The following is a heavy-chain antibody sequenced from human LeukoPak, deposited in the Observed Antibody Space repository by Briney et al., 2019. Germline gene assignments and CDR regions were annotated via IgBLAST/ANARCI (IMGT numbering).Heavy chain of an antibody. J-gene: IGHJ4*02. CDR2: IRSKAYGGTT. D-gene: IGHD3-22*01. V-gene: IGHV3-49*03. CDR1: GFTFGDYA. CDR3: TSSPDSSGYYYVAH. Sequence: SLRLSCTASGFTFGDYAMSWFRQAPGKWLEWVGFIRSKAYGGTTEYAASVKGRFTISRDDSKSIAYLQMNSLKTEDTAVYYCTSSPDSSGYYYVAHWGQGTLVTVSS.